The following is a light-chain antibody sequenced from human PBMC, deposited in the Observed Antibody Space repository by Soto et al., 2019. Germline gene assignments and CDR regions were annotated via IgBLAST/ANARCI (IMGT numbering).Light chain of an antibody. CDR2: AAS. CDR1: QGIRNG. J-gene: IGKJ2*01. V-gene: IGKV1-6*01. CDR3: LQDYNYPYT. Sequence: AIQMTQSTSSLSASVGDRVTITCRASQGIRNGLGWYQQKTGKAPMLLINAASSLQSGVPSRFSGSGSGTDFTLTISSLQPEDFSTYYCLQDYNYPYTFGQGTKLEIK.